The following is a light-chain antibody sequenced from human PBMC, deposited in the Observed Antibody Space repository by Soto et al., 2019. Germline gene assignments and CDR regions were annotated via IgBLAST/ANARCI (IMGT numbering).Light chain of an antibody. CDR3: QQYNNWPPCT. V-gene: IGKV3-15*01. CDR1: PSVSSN. J-gene: IGKJ4*01. Sequence: EIVMTQSPATLSVSPGDRATLSCRASPSVSSNLAWYQQIPGQAPRLLIYGASTRATGIPARFSGSGSGTEFTLNISSLQSEDFAVYYCQQYNNWPPCTFGEGTKVEIK. CDR2: GAS.